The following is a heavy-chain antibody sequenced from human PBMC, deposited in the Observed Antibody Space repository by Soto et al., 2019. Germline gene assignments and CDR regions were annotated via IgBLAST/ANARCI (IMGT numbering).Heavy chain of an antibody. CDR1: GFIFSDYA. CDR3: ARVCIERSTNDAFDI. CDR2: ISYDGDST. D-gene: IGHD1-26*01. V-gene: IGHV3-30*03. Sequence: QVQLVQSGGGVVQPGRSLRLSCVASGFIFSDYAMHWVRQAPGKVLEWVAAISYDGDSTYYGDCVKGRFTISRDHSKNTLILQMNSLRAEDTAVYFCARVCIERSTNDAFDIWGRGTMVTVSS. J-gene: IGHJ3*02.